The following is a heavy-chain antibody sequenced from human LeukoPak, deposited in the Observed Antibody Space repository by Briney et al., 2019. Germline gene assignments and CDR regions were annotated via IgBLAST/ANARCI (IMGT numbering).Heavy chain of an antibody. CDR2: INPNSGGT. CDR3: AREGVGYYYDSSGYGKDY. CDR1: GYTFTGYY. J-gene: IGHJ4*02. D-gene: IGHD3-22*01. V-gene: IGHV1-2*02. Sequence: ASVKASCKASGYTFTGYYMHWVRQAPGQGLEWMGWINPNSGGTNYAQKFQGRVTMTRDTSISTAYMELSRLRSDDTAVYYCAREGVGYYYDSSGYGKDYWGQGTLVTVPS.